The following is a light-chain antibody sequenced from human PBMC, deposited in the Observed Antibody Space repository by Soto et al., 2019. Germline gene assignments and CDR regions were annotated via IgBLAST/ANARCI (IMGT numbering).Light chain of an antibody. CDR1: SSNIGSNY. V-gene: IGLV1-47*02. J-gene: IGLJ7*01. CDR2: SNN. Sequence: QSVLTQPPSASGTPGQRVTISCSGTSSNIGSNYVYWYQQLPGTAPKLLIYSNNHRPSGVPDRFSGSKTGTSASLVISGRRYAEEDDYYCAAWDDSLNGPVFGGGTQLTVL. CDR3: AAWDDSLNGPV.